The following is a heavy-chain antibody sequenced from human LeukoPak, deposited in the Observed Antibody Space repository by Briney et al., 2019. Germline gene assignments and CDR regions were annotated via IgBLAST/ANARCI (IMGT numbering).Heavy chain of an antibody. CDR2: IFYSGST. V-gene: IGHV4-59*01. J-gene: IGHJ4*02. CDR1: AASISSYY. Sequence: PSETLSLTCTVSAASISSYYWSWIRQPPGKGLEWIGYIFYSGSTNYNPSLKSRVTISVDTSKNQFSLKLSSMTAADTAVYYCAGGPYSAAGTDHQFDYWGQGTLVTVSS. CDR3: AGGPYSAAGTDHQFDY. D-gene: IGHD6-13*01.